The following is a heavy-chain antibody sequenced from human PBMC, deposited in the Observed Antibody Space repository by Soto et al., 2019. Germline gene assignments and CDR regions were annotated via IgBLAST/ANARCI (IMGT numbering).Heavy chain of an antibody. J-gene: IGHJ4*02. Sequence: ASVKVSCKASGYTFTSYYFHWVRQAPGQGLEWMGIINPSGDSTYAQKFQGRVTMTRDTSTSTVYMELSSLRSEDTAVYYCARVYCSDGSCYSIDYWGQGTLVTVSS. CDR3: ARVYCSDGSCYSIDY. V-gene: IGHV1-46*03. CDR2: INPSGDST. CDR1: GYTFTSYY. D-gene: IGHD2-15*01.